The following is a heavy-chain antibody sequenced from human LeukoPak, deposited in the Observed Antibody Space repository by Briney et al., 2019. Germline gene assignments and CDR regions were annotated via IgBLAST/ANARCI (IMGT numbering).Heavy chain of an antibody. Sequence: PSETLSLTCTVSGDSISSGSYYWGWIRQPPGKGLEWIGNIYYSGNTYYNPSLKSRVTISVDTSKNQFSLKLSSVTAADTAVYYCARDYLGAGTVGATSGYWGQGTLVTVSS. J-gene: IGHJ4*02. CDR2: IYYSGNT. D-gene: IGHD1-26*01. CDR1: GDSISSGSYY. CDR3: ARDYLGAGTVGATSGY. V-gene: IGHV4-39*02.